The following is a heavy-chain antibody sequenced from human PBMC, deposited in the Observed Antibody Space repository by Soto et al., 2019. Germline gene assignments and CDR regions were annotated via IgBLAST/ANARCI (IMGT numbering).Heavy chain of an antibody. V-gene: IGHV2-5*01. CDR1: GFSLSASGVG. J-gene: IGHJ4*02. D-gene: IGHD6-19*01. CDR3: AHLRSSSGWYYFDY. Sequence: SGPTLVNPTQTLTLTCTVSGFSLSASGVGVGWIRQPPGKALEWLALIYWNDDKRYSPSPKSRLTITKDTSKKQVVLTMTNMDPVDTATYYCAHLRSSSGWYYFDYWGQGTLVTVSS. CDR2: IYWNDDK.